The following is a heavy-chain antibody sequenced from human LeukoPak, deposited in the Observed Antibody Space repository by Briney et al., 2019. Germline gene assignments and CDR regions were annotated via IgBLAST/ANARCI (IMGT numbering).Heavy chain of an antibody. Sequence: GGSLRLSCAASGFSFDDYAMHWVRQAPGKGLEWVSGISWNGGSIEYADSVKGRFTISRDNSKNTLYLQMNSLTAEDTAVYYCARDFYYDSSGHFDYWGQGSLVTVSS. CDR1: GFSFDDYA. J-gene: IGHJ4*02. CDR3: ARDFYYDSSGHFDY. D-gene: IGHD3-22*01. CDR2: ISWNGGSI. V-gene: IGHV3-9*01.